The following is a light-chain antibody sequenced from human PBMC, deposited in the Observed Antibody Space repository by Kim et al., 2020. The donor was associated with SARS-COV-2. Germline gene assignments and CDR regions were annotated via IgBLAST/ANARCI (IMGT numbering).Light chain of an antibody. CDR1: NSDIGAYDY. Sequence: GHSVTISCAGTNSDIGAYDYVSWYRQHPGKAPKLMIFDVSTRPSGVPDRFSGSKSANTASLTISGLQAEDEADYYCCSYSGVSHWVFGGGTQLTVL. CDR2: DVS. CDR3: CSYSGVSHWV. V-gene: IGLV2-11*03. J-gene: IGLJ3*02.